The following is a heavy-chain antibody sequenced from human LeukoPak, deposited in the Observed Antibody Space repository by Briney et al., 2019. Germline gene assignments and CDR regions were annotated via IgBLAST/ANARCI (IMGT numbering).Heavy chain of an antibody. CDR1: GCTFDDYV. V-gene: IGHV3-43*02. CDR3: AKDHRGYYYYMDV. J-gene: IGHJ6*03. Sequence: GGALRLSCSACGCTFDDYVWHWVRQAPGKGVEWVSLISGDGSSTYFAGSVKGRLTISRGHSKNSLYLQMNSLRTEDTALYYCAKDHRGYYYYMDVWGKGTTVTVSS. D-gene: IGHD3-16*01. CDR2: ISGDGSST.